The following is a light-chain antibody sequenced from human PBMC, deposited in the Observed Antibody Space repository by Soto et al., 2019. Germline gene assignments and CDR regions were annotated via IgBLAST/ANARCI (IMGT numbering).Light chain of an antibody. CDR2: DAS. J-gene: IGKJ4*01. CDR1: QSISSW. CDR3: QQYNSYLVT. V-gene: IGKV1-5*01. Sequence: DIQMTQSPSTLSASVGYRVTITCRASQSISSWLAWYQQKPGKAPKLLIYDASSLESGVPSRFSGSGSGTEFTLTISSLQPDDFATYYCQQYNSYLVTFGGGTKVDIK.